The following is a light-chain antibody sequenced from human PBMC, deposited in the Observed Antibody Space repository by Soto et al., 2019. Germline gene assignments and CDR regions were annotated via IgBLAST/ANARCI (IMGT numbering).Light chain of an antibody. CDR3: MQGTYWPRLT. CDR2: KVA. J-gene: IGKJ4*01. V-gene: IGKV2-30*01. CDR1: QSIVYSDGNTY. Sequence: DVVMTQSPLSLPATLGQPASISCRSSQSIVYSDGNTYLNWFHQRTGQSPKRLIYKVANRDSGVPDRFSGSGSGTDLTLKISRVEAEDVVVYYCMQGTYWPRLTFGGGTKVEIK.